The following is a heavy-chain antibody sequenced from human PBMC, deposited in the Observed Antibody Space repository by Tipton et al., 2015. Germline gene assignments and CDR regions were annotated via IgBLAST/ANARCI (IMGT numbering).Heavy chain of an antibody. Sequence: LRLSCTVSGGSVSSGSYYWSWIRQPPGKGLEWIGNINYSDGSNYTPSLKGRVTISVDTSKNQFSLMLRSVTAADTAVYYCARDVEHGMDVWGQGTTVTVSS. V-gene: IGHV4-61*01. J-gene: IGHJ6*02. D-gene: IGHD5-24*01. CDR1: GGSVSSGSYY. CDR2: INYSDGS. CDR3: ARDVEHGMDV.